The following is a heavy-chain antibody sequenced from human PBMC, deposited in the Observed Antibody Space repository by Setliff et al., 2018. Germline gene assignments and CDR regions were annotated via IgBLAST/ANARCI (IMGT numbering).Heavy chain of an antibody. CDR2: IRRKADKYAT. CDR3: LLPCTSGWHNWFDP. CDR1: GFTFSGAE. J-gene: IGHJ5*02. D-gene: IGHD6-19*01. V-gene: IGHV3-73*01. Sequence: GGSLRLSCAASGFTFSGAEIHWVRQASGKGLEWVGRIRRKADKYATDYGASAKGRFIISRDDSKKTAYLQMSSLRAEDTAMYYCLLPCTSGWHNWFDPWGQGTLVTVSS.